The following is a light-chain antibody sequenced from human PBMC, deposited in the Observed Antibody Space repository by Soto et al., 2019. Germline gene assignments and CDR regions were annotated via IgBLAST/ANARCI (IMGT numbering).Light chain of an antibody. Sequence: QSVLTQPASVSGSPGQSITIACTGTSSDVGGYNYVSWFQQHPGKAPKLMIYEVSNRPSGVSNRFSASKSGNTASLTISGLQAEEEATYYCSSYSSSSTLVFGTGTKVTVL. CDR1: SSDVGGYNY. V-gene: IGLV2-14*01. J-gene: IGLJ1*01. CDR2: EVS. CDR3: SSYSSSSTLV.